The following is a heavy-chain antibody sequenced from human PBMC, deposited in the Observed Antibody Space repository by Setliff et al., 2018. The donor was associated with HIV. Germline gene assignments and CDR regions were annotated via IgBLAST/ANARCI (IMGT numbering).Heavy chain of an antibody. CDR2: ICYSGAT. CDR3: LLDVPLILRTSPPL. Sequence: SETLSLTCTVSGGSISSSSYYWGWIRQPPGKGLEWIGSICYSGATYYNPSLKSRVTMSVDTTKNQFSLKLNTVTAADTATYYCLLDVPLILRTSPPLWGQGTPVTVSS. CDR1: GGSISSSSYY. V-gene: IGHV4-39*07. D-gene: IGHD1-7*01. J-gene: IGHJ4*02.